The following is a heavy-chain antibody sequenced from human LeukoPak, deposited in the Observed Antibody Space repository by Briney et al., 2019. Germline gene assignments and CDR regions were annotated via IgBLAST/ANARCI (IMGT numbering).Heavy chain of an antibody. J-gene: IGHJ4*02. CDR1: GFTFSNYG. CDR2: IRHDGSNT. V-gene: IGHV3-30*02. D-gene: IGHD6-13*01. CDR3: SRDWYTTTWYGGAFEC. Sequence: GGSLRLSCAASGFTFSNYGMHWVRQAPGKGLEWVAFIRHDGSNTYYGDSVKGRFTISRDNSNNTLFLQMNSLRTEDTAVYYCSRDWYTTTWYGGAFECWGQGTLVTVPS.